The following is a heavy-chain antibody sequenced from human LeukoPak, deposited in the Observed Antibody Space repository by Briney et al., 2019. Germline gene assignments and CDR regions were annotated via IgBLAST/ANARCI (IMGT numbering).Heavy chain of an antibody. CDR1: GGSINSYC. V-gene: IGHV4-4*07. D-gene: IGHD3-16*02. CDR3: ARAGYTISSYRFDY. CDR2: IYTTGMT. J-gene: IGHJ4*02. Sequence: SETLSLTCSVSGGSINSYCWSWIRQPAGKGLEFIGRIYTTGMTNYNPSLKSRVSMSVDTSKNQFSPELRSVPAADTAVYFCARAGYTISSYRFDYWGQGALVTVSS.